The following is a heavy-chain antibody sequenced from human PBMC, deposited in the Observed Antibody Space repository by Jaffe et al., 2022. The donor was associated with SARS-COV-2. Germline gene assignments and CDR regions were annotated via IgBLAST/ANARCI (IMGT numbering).Heavy chain of an antibody. CDR1: GGSFSGYY. D-gene: IGHD2-15*01. V-gene: IGHV4-34*01. CDR2: INHSGST. J-gene: IGHJ3*02. Sequence: QVQLQQWGAGLLKPSETLSLTCAVYGGSFSGYYWSWIRQPPGKGLEWIGEINHSGSTNYNPSLKSRVTISVDTSKNQFSLKLSSVTAADTAVYYCARGILGDAFDIWGQGTMVTVSS. CDR3: ARGILGDAFDI.